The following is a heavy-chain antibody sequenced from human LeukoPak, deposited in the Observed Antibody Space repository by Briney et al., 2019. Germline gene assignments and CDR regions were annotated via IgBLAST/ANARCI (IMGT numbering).Heavy chain of an antibody. Sequence: SETLSLTCTVSGGSISSYYWSWIRQPPGKGLEWFGYIYYSGSTNYNPSLQSRVTISVDTSKNQFSLKLSSVTAADTAVYYCARVMKDTAMADYYYYGMDVWGQGTTVTVSS. CDR1: GGSISSYY. D-gene: IGHD5-18*01. CDR3: ARVMKDTAMADYYYYGMDV. V-gene: IGHV4-59*01. CDR2: IYYSGST. J-gene: IGHJ6*02.